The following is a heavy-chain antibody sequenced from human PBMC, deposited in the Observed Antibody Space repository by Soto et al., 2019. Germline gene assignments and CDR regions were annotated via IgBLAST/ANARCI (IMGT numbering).Heavy chain of an antibody. CDR3: ARVSPLERRYSWFDP. D-gene: IGHD1-1*01. Sequence: GGSLRLSCAASGFTFSSYWMSWVRQAPGKGLEWVANIKQDGSEKYYVDSVKGRFTISRDNAKNSLYLQMNSLRAEDTAVYYCARVSPLERRYSWFDPWGQGTLVTVSS. CDR2: IKQDGSEK. J-gene: IGHJ5*02. CDR1: GFTFSSYW. V-gene: IGHV3-7*03.